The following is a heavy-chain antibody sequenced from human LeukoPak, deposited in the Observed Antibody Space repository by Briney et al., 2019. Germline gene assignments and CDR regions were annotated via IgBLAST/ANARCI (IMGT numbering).Heavy chain of an antibody. D-gene: IGHD5-18*01. Sequence: PGGSLRLSCAASGFTFSTYSMNWVRQAPGKGLEWVSSIHSSSSYIYYADSVKGRFTISRDSAKNSLYLQMDSLRAEDTALYHCARDRYGTNFDYWGQGTLVTVSS. CDR1: GFTFSTYS. CDR2: IHSSSSYI. CDR3: ARDRYGTNFDY. J-gene: IGHJ4*02. V-gene: IGHV3-21*04.